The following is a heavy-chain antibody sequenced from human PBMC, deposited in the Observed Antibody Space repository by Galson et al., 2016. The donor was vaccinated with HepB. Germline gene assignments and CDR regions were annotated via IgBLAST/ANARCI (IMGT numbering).Heavy chain of an antibody. D-gene: IGHD2-15*01. J-gene: IGHJ3*02. CDR3: ARPGYCSGSSCYVPFDI. CDR1: GFTFSSYW. V-gene: IGHV3-74*03. CDR2: INNDSSNT. Sequence: SLRLSCAASGFTFSSYWMNWVRQAPGKGLVWVSRINNDSSNTTYADSVKGRFTISRDNAKNTLYLQMNSLRAEDTAVYYCARPGYCSGSSCYVPFDIWGQGTMATVSS.